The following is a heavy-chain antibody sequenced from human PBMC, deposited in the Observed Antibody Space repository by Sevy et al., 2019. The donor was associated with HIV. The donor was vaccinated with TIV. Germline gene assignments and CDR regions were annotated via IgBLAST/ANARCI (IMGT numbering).Heavy chain of an antibody. Sequence: GGSLRLSCAASGFSFSAYWMNWVRQAPGKGLEWVANIKPDGSDKHYVDSAEGRFTISRDNAKNSLYLQMTGLRVEDTAMYYCAQETFGRFDSWGQGTLVTVSS. D-gene: IGHD1-26*01. CDR2: IKPDGSDK. CDR1: GFSFSAYW. J-gene: IGHJ4*02. V-gene: IGHV3-7*01. CDR3: AQETFGRFDS.